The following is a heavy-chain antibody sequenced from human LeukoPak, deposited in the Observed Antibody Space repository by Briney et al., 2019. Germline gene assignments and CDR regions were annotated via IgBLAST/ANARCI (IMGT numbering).Heavy chain of an antibody. J-gene: IGHJ4*02. D-gene: IGHD5-18*01. CDR3: ARTRSYDYSHLDY. CDR2: IYPGDSDT. V-gene: IGHV5-51*01. Sequence: GEFLKISCKGSGYSFTSYWIGWVRQMPGKGLGWMGIIYPGDSDTRYSPSFQGQVTISADKSISTAYLQWSSLKASDTAMYYCARTRSYDYSHLDYWGQGTLVTVSS. CDR1: GYSFTSYW.